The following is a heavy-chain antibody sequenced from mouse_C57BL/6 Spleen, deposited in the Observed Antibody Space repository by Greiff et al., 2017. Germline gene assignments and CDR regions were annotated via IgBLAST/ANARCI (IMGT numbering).Heavy chain of an antibody. CDR1: GFTFSDYG. Sequence: EVQGVESGGGLVKPGGSLKLSCAASGFTFSDYGMHWVRQAPEKGLEWVAYISSGSSTIYYADTVKGRFTISRDNAKNTLFLQMTSLRSEDTAMYYCASITTVVAYWYFDVWGTGTTVTVSS. CDR2: ISSGSSTI. J-gene: IGHJ1*03. V-gene: IGHV5-17*01. CDR3: ASITTVVAYWYFDV. D-gene: IGHD1-1*01.